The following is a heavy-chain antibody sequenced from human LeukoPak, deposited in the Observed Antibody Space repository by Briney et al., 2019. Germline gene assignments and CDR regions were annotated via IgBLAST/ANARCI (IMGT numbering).Heavy chain of an antibody. Sequence: GGSLRLSCAASGFTFSNAWMSWVRQAPGKGLEWVGRIKSKTDGGTTDYAAPVKGRFTISRDDSKNTLYLQMNSLKTEDTAVYYCTTDPAARVPLDYWGQGTLVTVSS. CDR1: GFTFSNAW. J-gene: IGHJ4*02. CDR3: TTDPAARVPLDY. V-gene: IGHV3-15*01. CDR2: IKSKTDGGTT. D-gene: IGHD6-25*01.